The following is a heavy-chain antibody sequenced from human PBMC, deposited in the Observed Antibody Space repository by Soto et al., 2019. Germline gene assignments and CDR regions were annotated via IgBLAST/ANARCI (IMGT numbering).Heavy chain of an antibody. CDR2: IYSSGST. V-gene: IGHV4-31*01. J-gene: IGHJ4*02. Sequence: QVQMQESGPGQVKPSQTLSLTCTVSGGSFSSGDYYWSWIRQHPGKGLEWIGYIYSSGSTYYNPSLKSLVTISVDTSKKQFSLELRSVTAADTAVYYCARGTVNWNFWYYFDYWGQGTLVSVSS. D-gene: IGHD1-7*01. CDR3: ARGTVNWNFWYYFDY. CDR1: GGSFSSGDYY.